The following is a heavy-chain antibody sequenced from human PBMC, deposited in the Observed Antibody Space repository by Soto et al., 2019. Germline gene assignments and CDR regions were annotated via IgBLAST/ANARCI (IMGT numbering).Heavy chain of an antibody. CDR2: IFYSGST. J-gene: IGHJ4*02. V-gene: IGHV4-39*02. Sequence: PSETLSLTCTVSGGPISSSSYYWGWIRQPPGKGLEWIGSIFYSGSTHYNPSLKSRVTLSVDTSKNQFSLKLSSVTAADTAIYFCARDPPTPPDFWGQGTLVTVSS. CDR3: ARDPPTPPDF. CDR1: GGPISSSSYY.